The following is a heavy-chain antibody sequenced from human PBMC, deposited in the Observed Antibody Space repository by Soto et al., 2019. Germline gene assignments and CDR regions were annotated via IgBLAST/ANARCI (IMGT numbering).Heavy chain of an antibody. CDR1: GFPFSSYG. CDR3: AKMSGYQQPVGFGERPHDY. V-gene: IGHV3-30*18. J-gene: IGHJ4*02. CDR2: ISYDGSNK. Sequence: PGWSLRLSCAASGFPFSSYGMHWVRQAPGKGLEWVAVISYDGSNKYYADSVKGRFTISRDNSKNTLYLQMNSLRAEDTAVYYCAKMSGYQQPVGFGERPHDYWGQGTLVTVSS. D-gene: IGHD3-3*01.